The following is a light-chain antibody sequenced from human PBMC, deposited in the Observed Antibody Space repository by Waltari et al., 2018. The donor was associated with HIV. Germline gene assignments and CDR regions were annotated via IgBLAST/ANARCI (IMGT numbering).Light chain of an antibody. CDR3: AAWDDSLNGVL. CDR1: SSNIASNP. V-gene: IGLV1-44*01. CDR2: SDN. J-gene: IGLJ2*01. Sequence: QSVLTQPPSASGTPGQRVTISCSGSSSNIASNPVNCFQQLPGTAPKLLIYSDNRRPSGVPDRFPGSKSGTSASLAISGLQSEDEADYYCAAWDDSLNGVLFGGGTKLTVL.